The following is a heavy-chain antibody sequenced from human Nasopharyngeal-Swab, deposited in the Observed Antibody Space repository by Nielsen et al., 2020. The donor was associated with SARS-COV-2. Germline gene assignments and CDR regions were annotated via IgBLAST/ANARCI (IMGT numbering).Heavy chain of an antibody. J-gene: IGHJ4*02. CDR1: GFTFSSYA. Sequence: GGSLRLSCAASGFTFSSYAMHWVRQAPGKGLEWVAVISYDGSNKYYADSVKGRFTISRDNSKNTQYLQMNSLRAEDTAVYYCARGHLAVACFDYWGQGTLVTVSS. V-gene: IGHV3-30-3*01. D-gene: IGHD6-19*01. CDR3: ARGHLAVACFDY. CDR2: ISYDGSNK.